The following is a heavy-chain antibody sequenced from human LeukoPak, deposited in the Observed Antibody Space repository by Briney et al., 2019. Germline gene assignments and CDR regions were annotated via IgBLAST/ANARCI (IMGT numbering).Heavy chain of an antibody. CDR2: IYSGGST. CDR1: GFTVSSNY. V-gene: IGHV3-53*01. D-gene: IGHD6-6*01. Sequence: PGGSLRLSCAASGFTVSSNYMSWVRQAPGKGLEGVSVIYSGGSTYYADSVKGRFTISRDNSKNKLYLQMNSLRADDTAVYYCVGDSSSSGPPWYWGQGTLVTVSS. J-gene: IGHJ4*02. CDR3: VGDSSSSGPPWY.